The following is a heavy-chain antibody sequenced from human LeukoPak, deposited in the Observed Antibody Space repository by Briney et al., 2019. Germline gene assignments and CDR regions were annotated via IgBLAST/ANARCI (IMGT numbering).Heavy chain of an antibody. V-gene: IGHV3-30*02. CDR1: GFTFRSYG. J-gene: IGHJ1*01. CDR3: AKDISYYYESSGYYPN. CDR2: IRFDGSNT. Sequence: PGGSLRLSCAASGFTFRSYGMPWVRQAPGKGLKWVAFIRFDGSNTYYADSVKGRFTISRDNSKSTLYLQMNSLRAEDTAVYYCAKDISYYYESSGYYPNGGQGTLVTVSS. D-gene: IGHD3-22*01.